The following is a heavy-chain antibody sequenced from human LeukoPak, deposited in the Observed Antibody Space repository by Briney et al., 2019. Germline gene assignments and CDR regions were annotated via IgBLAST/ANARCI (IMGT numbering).Heavy chain of an antibody. CDR1: GGSISSSTYY. CDR3: ARESSSSDVFDI. Sequence: SETLSLTCTVSGGSISSSTYYWGWIRQPPGKGLEWIGSIYYSGSTYYNPSLKSRVTISVDTSENQFSLKLSSVTAADTAVYYCARESSSSDVFDIWGQGTMVTVFS. CDR2: IYYSGST. V-gene: IGHV4-39*01. D-gene: IGHD2-2*01. J-gene: IGHJ3*02.